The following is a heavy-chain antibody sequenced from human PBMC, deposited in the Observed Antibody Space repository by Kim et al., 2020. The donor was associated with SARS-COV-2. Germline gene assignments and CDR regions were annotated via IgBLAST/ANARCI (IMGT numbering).Heavy chain of an antibody. Sequence: GGSLRLSCAASGFTFSSYSMNWVRQAPGKGLEWVSSISSSSSYIYYADSVKGRFTISRDNAKNSLYLQMNSLRAEDTAVYYCARDTSVAARPGYYYGMDVWGQGTTVTVSS. J-gene: IGHJ6*02. D-gene: IGHD6-6*01. CDR2: ISSSSSYI. V-gene: IGHV3-21*01. CDR1: GFTFSSYS. CDR3: ARDTSVAARPGYYYGMDV.